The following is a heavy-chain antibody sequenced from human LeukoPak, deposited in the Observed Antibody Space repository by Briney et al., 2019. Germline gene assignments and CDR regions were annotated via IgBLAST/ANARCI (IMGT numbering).Heavy chain of an antibody. Sequence: SQTLSLTCTVSGGSISSGDYYWSWIRQPPGKGLEWIGYIYYSGSTYYNPSLKSRVTISVDTSKNPFSLKLSSVTAADTAVYYCARWTGLSDAFDIWGQGTMVTVSS. D-gene: IGHD3/OR15-3a*01. CDR3: ARWTGLSDAFDI. V-gene: IGHV4-30-4*08. J-gene: IGHJ3*02. CDR1: GGSISSGDYY. CDR2: IYYSGST.